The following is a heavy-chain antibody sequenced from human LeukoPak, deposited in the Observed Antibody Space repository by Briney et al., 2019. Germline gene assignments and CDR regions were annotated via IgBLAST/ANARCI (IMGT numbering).Heavy chain of an antibody. CDR2: ISSSGSTI. Sequence: PGGSLRLSCAASGFTFSSYEMNWVRQAPGKGLEWVSYISSSGSTIYYADSVKGRFTISRDNAKNSLYLQMNSLRAEDTAVYYCARDGITMIGSADYWGQGTLVTVSS. CDR1: GFTFSSYE. D-gene: IGHD3-22*01. J-gene: IGHJ4*02. V-gene: IGHV3-48*03. CDR3: ARDGITMIGSADY.